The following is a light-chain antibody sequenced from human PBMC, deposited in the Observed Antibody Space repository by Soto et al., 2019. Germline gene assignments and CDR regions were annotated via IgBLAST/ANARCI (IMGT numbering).Light chain of an antibody. CDR1: QAISSS. CDR2: AAS. Sequence: DIRLTQSPSFLSASVGDRVTITCRASQAISSSLAWYQHNPGKAPKLLIYAASTLQNGVPSSFRGRGSGTEFSFTISSLQPEEFATYYCHQLNDYRYTFGQGTKVEIK. J-gene: IGKJ2*01. CDR3: HQLNDYRYT. V-gene: IGKV1-9*01.